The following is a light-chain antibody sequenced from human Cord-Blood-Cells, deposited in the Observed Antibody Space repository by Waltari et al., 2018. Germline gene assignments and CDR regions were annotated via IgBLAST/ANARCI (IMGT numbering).Light chain of an antibody. Sequence: QSALTQPASVSGSPGQSITISCTGTSSHVGGYNYVSWYQQHPGKAPKLMIYDVSNRPSGVSNRFSGSKSGNTAPLTISGLQAEDEADYYCSSYTSSSTWVFGGGTKLTVL. J-gene: IGLJ3*02. CDR2: DVS. V-gene: IGLV2-14*03. CDR1: SSHVGGYNY. CDR3: SSYTSSSTWV.